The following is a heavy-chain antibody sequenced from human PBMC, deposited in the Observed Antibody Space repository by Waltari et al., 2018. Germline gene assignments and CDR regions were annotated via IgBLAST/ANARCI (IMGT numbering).Heavy chain of an antibody. V-gene: IGHV4-61*02. D-gene: IGHD3-16*01. CDR3: ARDPFAGRLGAFDI. Sequence: QVQLQESGPGLVQPSPRLSLTCTVAGGSISSGSYYWTRLRAPAGKGLEWIGRIYTSGSTNYNPSLKSRVTISVDTSKNQFSLKLSSVTAADTAVYYCARDPFAGRLGAFDIWGQGTVVTVSS. CDR2: IYTSGST. CDR1: GGSISSGSYY. J-gene: IGHJ3*02.